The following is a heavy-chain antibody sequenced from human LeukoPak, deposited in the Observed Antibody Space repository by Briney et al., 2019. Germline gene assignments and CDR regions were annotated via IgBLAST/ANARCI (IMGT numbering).Heavy chain of an antibody. Sequence: PGGSLRLSCADSGFTFSSYWMHWVRQAPGKGLVWVSRINSDGSSTSYADSVKGRFTISRDNAKNTLYLQMNSLRAEDTAVYYCARAPYYYYYLDVWGKGTTVTVSS. V-gene: IGHV3-74*01. J-gene: IGHJ6*03. CDR3: ARAPYYYYYLDV. CDR2: INSDGSST. CDR1: GFTFSSYW.